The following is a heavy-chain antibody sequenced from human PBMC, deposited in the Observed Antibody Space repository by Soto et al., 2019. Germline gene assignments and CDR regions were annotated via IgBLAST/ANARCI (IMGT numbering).Heavy chain of an antibody. Sequence: SENLSLTCTVASGSISSGGYYWTWIRQHPVKGLEWFGYIYYSGSTYYNTSLKSRVTISVDTSKNQFSLKLSSVTAADTAVYYCAREADGCNYVRRMGVWGQGTTVTVSS. CDR2: IYYSGST. J-gene: IGHJ6*02. CDR1: SGSISSGGYY. CDR3: AREADGCNYVRRMGV. V-gene: IGHV4-31*03. D-gene: IGHD5-12*01.